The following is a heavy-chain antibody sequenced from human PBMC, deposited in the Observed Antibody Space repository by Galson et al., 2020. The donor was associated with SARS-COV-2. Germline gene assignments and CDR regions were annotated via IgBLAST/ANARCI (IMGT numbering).Heavy chain of an antibody. CDR2: LYLGDSDT. CDR1: TFNFASNS. D-gene: IGHD6-19*01. CDR3: AMSPQLLPATD. J-gene: IGHJ4*02. Sequence: GESLKISCKGSTFNFASNSIGWVRQVPGRGLEWMGILYLGDSDTRYSPSFQGQVTISADKSINTAYLQWSSLKPSDSGMYYCAMSPQLLPATDWGQGTLVTVSS. V-gene: IGHV5-51*01.